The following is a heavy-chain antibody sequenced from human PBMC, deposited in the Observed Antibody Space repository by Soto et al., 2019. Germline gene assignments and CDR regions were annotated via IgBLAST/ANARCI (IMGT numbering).Heavy chain of an antibody. CDR1: GFTFINYA. J-gene: IGHJ2*01. Sequence: EVHVLESGGGLVQPGGSLRLSCAGSGFTFINYAMNWVRQAPGKGLEWVSSISGGGDAAFFPDSVRGRFTISRDNSKNTVTLQMNSLGVDDTAVYYCARKILGSTTRPNYWYFDLWGRGTLVTVSS. CDR2: ISGGGDAA. CDR3: ARKILGSTTRPNYWYFDL. D-gene: IGHD7-27*01. V-gene: IGHV3-23*01.